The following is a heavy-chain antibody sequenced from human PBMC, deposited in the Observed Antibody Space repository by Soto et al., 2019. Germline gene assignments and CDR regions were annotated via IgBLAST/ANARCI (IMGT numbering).Heavy chain of an antibody. CDR1: GGSISSYY. CDR2: IYYSGST. J-gene: IGHJ5*02. Sequence: SETLSLTCTVSGGSISSYYWSWIRQPPGKGLEWIGYIYYSGSTNYNPSLKSRVTISVDTSKNQFSLKLSSVTAADTAVYYCARYRIAAAGTRWFDPWGQGTLVTVPQ. V-gene: IGHV4-59*01. CDR3: ARYRIAAAGTRWFDP. D-gene: IGHD6-13*01.